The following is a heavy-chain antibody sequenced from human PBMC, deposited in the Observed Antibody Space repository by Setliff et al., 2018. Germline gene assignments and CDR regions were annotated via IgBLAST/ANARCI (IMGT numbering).Heavy chain of an antibody. CDR3: ARDLGHGGDSDY. CDR1: GYSISSGYI. CDR2: IGHTGSI. V-gene: IGHV4-38-2*02. Sequence: PSETLSLTCTVPGYSISSGYIWGLIRQPPGKGLEWVGNIGHTGSINYNPSLKSRPTISRDTSKNQVSLKLNSVTATDTAVYYCARDLGHGGDSDYWGQGILVTVSS. J-gene: IGHJ4*02. D-gene: IGHD2-21*02.